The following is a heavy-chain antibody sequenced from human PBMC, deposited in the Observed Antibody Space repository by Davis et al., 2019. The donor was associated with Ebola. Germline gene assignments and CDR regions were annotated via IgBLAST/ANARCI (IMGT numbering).Heavy chain of an antibody. J-gene: IGHJ4*02. D-gene: IGHD3-9*01. CDR3: ARGRRNLIY. CDR2: TYYRSKRFV. CDR1: VDSVPRHTAA. Sequence: QTLSLSCAISVDSVPRHTAASTWLMQFPSRGLEWLGRTYYRSKRFVDYAVSMKSRMTITSDTSKNQFSLKLSSVTAADTAVYYCARGRRNLIYWGQGTLVTVSS. V-gene: IGHV6-1*01.